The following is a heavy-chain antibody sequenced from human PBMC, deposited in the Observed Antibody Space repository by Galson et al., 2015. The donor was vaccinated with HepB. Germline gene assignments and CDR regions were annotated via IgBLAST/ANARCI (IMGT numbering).Heavy chain of an antibody. CDR2: IKQDGSEK. D-gene: IGHD6-19*01. CDR3: AREGSGWSFDY. V-gene: IGHV3-7*03. Sequence: SLRLSCAASGFTFSSYWMSWVRQAPGKGLEWVANIKQDGSEKYYVDSVKGRFTISRDNAKNSLYLHMNSLRAEDTAVYYCAREGSGWSFDYWGQGTLVTVSS. CDR1: GFTFSSYW. J-gene: IGHJ4*02.